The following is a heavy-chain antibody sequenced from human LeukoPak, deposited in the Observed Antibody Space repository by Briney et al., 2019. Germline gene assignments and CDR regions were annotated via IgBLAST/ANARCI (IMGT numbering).Heavy chain of an antibody. V-gene: IGHV3-48*02. J-gene: IGHJ4*02. D-gene: IGHD1-26*01. CDR3: ASSGSYRFGY. Sequence: GGSLRLSCAASGFTFSSYSMNWVRQAPGKGLEWVSHITASGTAMFYADSVKGRFTISRDNAKNSLYLQMNSLRDEDTAVYCCASSGSYRFGYWGQGTLVTVSS. CDR2: ITASGTAM. CDR1: GFTFSSYS.